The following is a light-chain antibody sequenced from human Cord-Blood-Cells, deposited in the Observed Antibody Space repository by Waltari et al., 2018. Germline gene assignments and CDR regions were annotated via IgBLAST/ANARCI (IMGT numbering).Light chain of an antibody. CDR2: DAS. J-gene: IGKJ4*01. V-gene: IGKV1-33*01. CDR1: QDISNY. CDR3: QHYDNLPLT. Sequence: DIQMTQSPSSLSASVGDRVTITCQASQDISNYLNWYQQKPGKAPKLLIYDASNLETGVPSRFSGSGSGTDFTFTISSLQPEDIATYYCQHYDNLPLTFGVGTKVEIK.